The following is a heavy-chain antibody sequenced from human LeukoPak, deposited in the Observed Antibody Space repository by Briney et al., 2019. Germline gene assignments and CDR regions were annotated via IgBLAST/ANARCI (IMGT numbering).Heavy chain of an antibody. J-gene: IGHJ4*02. V-gene: IGHV3-74*01. CDR2: INGDGSST. CDR1: GFTLSSYW. Sequence: GGSLRLSCAASGFTLSSYWMHWVRHAPGKGLVRVSRINGDGSSTPYANSVKGRFTISRDNAKNTLYLQMHSLRADDTAVYYCARGSTSGWPDYFDYWGQGSVVTVSS. CDR3: ARGSTSGWPDYFDY. D-gene: IGHD6-19*01.